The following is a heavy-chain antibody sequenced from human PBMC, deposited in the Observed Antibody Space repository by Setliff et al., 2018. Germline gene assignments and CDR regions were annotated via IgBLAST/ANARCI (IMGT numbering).Heavy chain of an antibody. D-gene: IGHD2-15*01. V-gene: IGHV1-18*01. Sequence: ASVKVSCKASGYTFATYGISWVRQASGQGLEWMGWISPYNSNTNYAQNFQGRVTNTMDTSASTAYMELSGLRSEDTAVYYCARLHCSGSSCYYDYWGQGTLVTVSS. CDR2: ISPYNSNT. CDR3: ARLHCSGSSCYYDY. J-gene: IGHJ4*02. CDR1: GYTFATYG.